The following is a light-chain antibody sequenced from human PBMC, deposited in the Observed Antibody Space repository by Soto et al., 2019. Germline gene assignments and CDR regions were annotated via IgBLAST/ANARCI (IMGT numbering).Light chain of an antibody. J-gene: IGKJ5*01. CDR3: QQSFDFPPIT. V-gene: IGKV1-39*01. CDR1: QTINNY. CDR2: AAS. Sequence: DTQMTQSPSSLSASVGDTVTITCRASQTINNYLNWYQQKPEKAPKLLVYAASTLQSGVPSRFSGSLSGTEFTLTISSLQPEDFATYYCQQSFDFPPITFGQGTRLEIK.